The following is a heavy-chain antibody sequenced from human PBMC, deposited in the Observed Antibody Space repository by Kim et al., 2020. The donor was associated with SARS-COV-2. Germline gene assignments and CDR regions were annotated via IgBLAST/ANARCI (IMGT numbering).Heavy chain of an antibody. Sequence: SETLSLTCTVSGGSISSSSYYWGWIRQPPGKGLEWIGSIYYSGSTYYNPSLKSRVTISVDTSKNQFSLKLSSVTAADTAVYYCARYDTAMVYYYYYYGMDVWGQGTTVTVSS. CDR1: GGSISSSSYY. V-gene: IGHV4-39*01. J-gene: IGHJ6*02. D-gene: IGHD5-18*01. CDR3: ARYDTAMVYYYYYYGMDV. CDR2: IYYSGST.